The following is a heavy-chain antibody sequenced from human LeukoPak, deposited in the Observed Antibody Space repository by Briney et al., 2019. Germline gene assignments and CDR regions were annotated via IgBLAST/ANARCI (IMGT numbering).Heavy chain of an antibody. V-gene: IGHV3-33*01. Sequence: GGSLRLSCAASGFSFSSYGMHWVRQAPGKGLEWVAVIWHDGSNENYADSVKGRFTISRDNSKNMLWLQMNSLRVEDTALYYCASHGGLWGQGTLVTVSS. D-gene: IGHD5-12*01. J-gene: IGHJ4*02. CDR2: IWHDGSNE. CDR1: GFSFSSYG. CDR3: ASHGGL.